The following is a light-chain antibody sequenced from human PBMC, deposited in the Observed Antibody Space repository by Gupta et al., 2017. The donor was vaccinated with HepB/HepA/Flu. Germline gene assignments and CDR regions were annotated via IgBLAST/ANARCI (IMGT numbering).Light chain of an antibody. J-gene: IGKJ4*01. Sequence: DIQMTQSPSSLSDSVGDRVTITCPASQDISNYLHWYQQKPGKAPEFLIYDASNWETGVPSRFSGSGSGTDFTFTISSLQPEDIATYYCQHYYNLPLTFGGGTKVEIK. CDR2: DAS. V-gene: IGKV1-33*01. CDR1: QDISNY. CDR3: QHYYNLPLT.